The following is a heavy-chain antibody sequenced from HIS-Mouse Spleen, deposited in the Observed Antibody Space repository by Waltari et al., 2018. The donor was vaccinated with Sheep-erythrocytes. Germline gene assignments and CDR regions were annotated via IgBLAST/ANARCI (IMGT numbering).Heavy chain of an antibody. Sequence: EVQLLESGGGLVQPGGSLSLSCAASGFTFSSYAMRWVRQAPGKGLEWVSAISGSGGSTYYADSVKGRFTISRDNSKNTLYLQMNSLRAEDTAVYYCAKRRTGDGGLDYWGQGTLVTVSS. D-gene: IGHD7-27*01. J-gene: IGHJ4*02. V-gene: IGHV3-23*01. CDR2: ISGSGGST. CDR3: AKRRTGDGGLDY. CDR1: GFTFSSYA.